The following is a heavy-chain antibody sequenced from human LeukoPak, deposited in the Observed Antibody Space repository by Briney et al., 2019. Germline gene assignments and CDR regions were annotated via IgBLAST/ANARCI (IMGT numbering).Heavy chain of an antibody. CDR3: ARVMGDIVVVPAATPRYYYYYMDV. Sequence: SEALSLTCTVSGGSISSYYWSWIRQPPGKGLEWIGYIYYSGSTNYNPSLKSRVTISVDTSKNQFSLKLSSVTAADTAVYYCARVMGDIVVVPAATPRYYYYYMDVWGKGTTVTVSS. CDR1: GGSISSYY. D-gene: IGHD2-2*01. J-gene: IGHJ6*03. V-gene: IGHV4-59*12. CDR2: IYYSGST.